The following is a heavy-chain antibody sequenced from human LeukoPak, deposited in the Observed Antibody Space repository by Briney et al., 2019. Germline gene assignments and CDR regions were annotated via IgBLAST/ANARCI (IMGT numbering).Heavy chain of an antibody. CDR2: IYTGGST. J-gene: IGHJ4*02. V-gene: IGHV3-53*01. CDR1: GFTVSSNH. D-gene: IGHD3-22*01. CDR3: ARWGRESSGLYLYHFDY. Sequence: PGGSLRLSCAASGFTVSSNHMSWVRQAPGRGLEWVSVIYTGGSTYYADSVKVRFTISRDISKNTLYLQMNSLRAEDTAVYYCARWGRESSGLYLYHFDYWGQGTLVTVSS.